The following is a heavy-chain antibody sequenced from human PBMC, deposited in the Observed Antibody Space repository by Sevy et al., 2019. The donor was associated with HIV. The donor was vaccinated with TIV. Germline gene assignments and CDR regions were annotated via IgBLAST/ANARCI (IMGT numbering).Heavy chain of an antibody. CDR2: ICYDGIIK. J-gene: IGHJ4*02. CDR1: GFTFSSYV. V-gene: IGHV3-30*03. Sequence: GGSLRLSCAASGFTFSSYVMHWVRQAPGKGLEWVALICYDGIIKYYADSVKGRFTISRDNSKDTLFLQMNSLTPEDTPVYYCARGGGYCGADCYSFVYWGKGALVPVS. CDR3: ARGGGYCGADCYSFVY. D-gene: IGHD2-21*02.